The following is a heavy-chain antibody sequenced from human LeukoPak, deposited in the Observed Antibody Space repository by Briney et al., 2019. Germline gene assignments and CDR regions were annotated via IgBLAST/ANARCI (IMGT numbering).Heavy chain of an antibody. CDR2: ISGSGDST. J-gene: IGHJ3*02. CDR3: AKVWDISRLSDAFDI. CDR1: GFTVSSNY. D-gene: IGHD2/OR15-2a*01. Sequence: GGSLRLSCTADGFTVSSNYMSWVRQAPGKGLEWVSAISGSGDSTYYAVTVKGRFTISRDNSKNTLSLKMNSLRAEDTAVYYCAKVWDISRLSDAFDIWGQGTMVTVSS. V-gene: IGHV3-23*01.